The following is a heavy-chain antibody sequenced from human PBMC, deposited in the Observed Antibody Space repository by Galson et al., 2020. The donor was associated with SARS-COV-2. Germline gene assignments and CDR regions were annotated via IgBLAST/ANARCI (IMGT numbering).Heavy chain of an antibody. CDR1: GFTFSSYA. CDR3: AREGDIVVVSDAFDI. V-gene: IGHV3-30*04. Sequence: SLKISCAASGFTFSSYAMHWVRQAPGKGLEWVAVISYDGTNKYYADSLKGRFTISRDNSKNTLYLQMNSLRAEDTAVYYCAREGDIVVVSDAFDIWGQGTMVTVSS. D-gene: IGHD2-21*01. CDR2: ISYDGTNK. J-gene: IGHJ3*02.